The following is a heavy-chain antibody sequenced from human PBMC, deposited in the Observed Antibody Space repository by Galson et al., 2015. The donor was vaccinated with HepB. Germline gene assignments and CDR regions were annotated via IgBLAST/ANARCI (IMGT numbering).Heavy chain of an antibody. D-gene: IGHD1-26*01. Sequence: SLRLSCAASGFTFSSYAMHWVRQAPGKGLEWVAVISYDGSNKYYADSVKGRFTISRDNSKNTLYLQMNSLRAEDTAVYYCARGYSGSYFDYWGQGTLVTVSS. CDR2: ISYDGSNK. CDR1: GFTFSSYA. V-gene: IGHV3-30-3*01. J-gene: IGHJ4*02. CDR3: ARGYSGSYFDY.